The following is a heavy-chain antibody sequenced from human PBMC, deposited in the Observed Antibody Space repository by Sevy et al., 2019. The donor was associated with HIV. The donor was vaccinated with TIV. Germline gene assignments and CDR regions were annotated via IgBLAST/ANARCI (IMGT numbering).Heavy chain of an antibody. D-gene: IGHD1-1*01. CDR1: GFTFSGSA. CDR2: IRSKANSYAT. CDR3: TRSAGPERRNDAFDI. Sequence: GGSLRLSCAASGFTFSGSAMHWVRQASGKGLERVGRIRSKANSYATAYAASVKGRFTISRDDSKNTAYLQMNSLKTEDTAVYYCTRSAGPERRNDAFDIWGQGTMVTVSS. J-gene: IGHJ3*02. V-gene: IGHV3-73*01.